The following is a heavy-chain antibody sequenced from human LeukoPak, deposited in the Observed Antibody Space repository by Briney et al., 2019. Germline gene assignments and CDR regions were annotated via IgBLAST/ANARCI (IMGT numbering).Heavy chain of an antibody. Sequence: GGSLRLSCAASGFTFSSYSMNWVRQAPGKGLEWVSSISSSSSYIYYADSVKGRFIISRDNSKNTVYLQLNSLRAEDTAVYYCARGGDTIGSIRSPFDIWGQGTMVTVSS. CDR2: ISSSSSYI. J-gene: IGHJ3*02. CDR3: ARGGDTIGSIRSPFDI. CDR1: GFTFSSYS. V-gene: IGHV3-21*04. D-gene: IGHD3-22*01.